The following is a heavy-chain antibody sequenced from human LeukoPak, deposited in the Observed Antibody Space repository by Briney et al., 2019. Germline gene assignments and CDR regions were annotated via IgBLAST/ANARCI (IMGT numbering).Heavy chain of an antibody. CDR3: ARNENSGWGYFDY. V-gene: IGHV3-30*03. D-gene: IGHD5-12*01. J-gene: IGHJ4*02. Sequence: PGGSLRLSCAASGFTFSSYGMHWVRQAPSKGLEWVAVISYDGSNKYYADSVKGRFTISRDNSKDTLYLQMNSLRAEDTAVYYCARNENSGWGYFDYWGQGTLVTVSS. CDR2: ISYDGSNK. CDR1: GFTFSSYG.